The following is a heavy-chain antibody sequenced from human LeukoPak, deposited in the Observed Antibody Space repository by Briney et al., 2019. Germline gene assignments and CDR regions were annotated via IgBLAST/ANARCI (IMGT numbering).Heavy chain of an antibody. D-gene: IGHD5-18*01. Sequence: SETLSLTCTVSGGSISSYYWSWIRQPPGKGLEWIGYIYYSGSTNYNPSLKSRVTISVDTSKNQFSLKLSSVTAADTAVYYCARSTPTWIQHNPVDYWGQGTLVTVSS. CDR2: IYYSGST. J-gene: IGHJ4*02. CDR3: ARSTPTWIQHNPVDY. V-gene: IGHV4-59*01. CDR1: GGSISSYY.